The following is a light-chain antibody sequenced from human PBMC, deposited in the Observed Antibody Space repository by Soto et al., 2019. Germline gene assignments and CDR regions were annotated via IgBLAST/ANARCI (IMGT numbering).Light chain of an antibody. CDR2: TDN. J-gene: IGLJ1*01. Sequence: QSVLTQPPSVSGAPGQRVTISCTGSSSNIGAGYDVHWYHQLPGTAPKLLVSTDNHRSSGVPDRLSASKSGASASLAITGLQAEDEAHYYCQSYDKTLTAYVFGTGTKLTVL. CDR3: QSYDKTLTAYV. CDR1: SSNIGAGYD. V-gene: IGLV1-40*01.